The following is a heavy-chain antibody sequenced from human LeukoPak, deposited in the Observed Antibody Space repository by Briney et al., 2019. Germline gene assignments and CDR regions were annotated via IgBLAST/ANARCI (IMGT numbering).Heavy chain of an antibody. Sequence: GGSLRLSCAASGFTFSSYAMSWVRQAPGKGLEWVSAISGSGGSTYYTDSVKGRFTISRDNSKNTLFLQMNSLRAEDTAVYYCAKAHGSYDSSADRYFFDFWGQGTLVTVSS. V-gene: IGHV3-23*01. CDR2: ISGSGGST. D-gene: IGHD3-22*01. CDR1: GFTFSSYA. J-gene: IGHJ4*02. CDR3: AKAHGSYDSSADRYFFDF.